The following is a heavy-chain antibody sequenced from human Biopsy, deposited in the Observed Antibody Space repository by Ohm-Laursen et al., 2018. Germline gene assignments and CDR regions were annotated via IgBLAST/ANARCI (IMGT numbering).Heavy chain of an antibody. V-gene: IGHV1-69*10. CDR2: MTPTT. J-gene: IGHJ4*02. CDR1: GGTFGNYA. Sequence: SVKVSCKFSGGTFGNYAISWVRQAPGQGLEWMGVMTPTTTYAQKFQGRLTMTRDTSTSTVYMELSSLRSEDTAVYYCARRDSLDYWGQGTLVTVSS. CDR3: ARRDSLDY.